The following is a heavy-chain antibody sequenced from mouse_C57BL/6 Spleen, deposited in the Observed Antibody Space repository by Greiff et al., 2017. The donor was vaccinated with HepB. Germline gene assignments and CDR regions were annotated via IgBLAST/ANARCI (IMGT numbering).Heavy chain of an antibody. Sequence: VNVVESGPGLVQPSQSLSITCTVSGFSLTSYGVHWVRQSPGKGLEWLGVIWSGGSTDYNAAFISRLSISKDNSKSQVFFKMNSLQADDTAIYYCATPYYSNYDYAMDYWGQGTSVTVSS. CDR1: GFSLTSYG. CDR3: ATPYYSNYDYAMDY. V-gene: IGHV2-2*01. J-gene: IGHJ4*01. CDR2: IWSGGST. D-gene: IGHD2-5*01.